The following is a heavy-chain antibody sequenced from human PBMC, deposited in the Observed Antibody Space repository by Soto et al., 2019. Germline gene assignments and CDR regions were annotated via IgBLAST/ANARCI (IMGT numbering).Heavy chain of an antibody. D-gene: IGHD3-3*01. V-gene: IGHV3-30-3*01. Sequence: QVQLVESGGGVVQPGRSLRLSCAASGFTFSSYAMHWVRQAPGKGLEWVAVISYDGSNKYYADSVKGRFTISRDNSKNTLYLQMNSLRAEDTAVYYCARGDVTIFGVVIMCGMDVWGQGTTVTVSS. CDR3: ARGDVTIFGVVIMCGMDV. CDR2: ISYDGSNK. CDR1: GFTFSSYA. J-gene: IGHJ6*02.